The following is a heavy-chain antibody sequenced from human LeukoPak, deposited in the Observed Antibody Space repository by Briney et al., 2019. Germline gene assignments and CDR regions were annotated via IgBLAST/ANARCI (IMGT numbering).Heavy chain of an antibody. Sequence: GESLKISCKGSGYSFTSYWIGWVRQMPGKGLEWRGIIYPGDSDTRYSPSFQGQVTISADKSISTAYLQWSSLKASDTAMYYCARHSKAETTYYDFWSGYSPSGTLDYWGQGTLVTVSS. CDR2: IYPGDSDT. CDR3: ARHSKAETTYYDFWSGYSPSGTLDY. CDR1: GYSFTSYW. D-gene: IGHD3-3*01. J-gene: IGHJ4*02. V-gene: IGHV5-51*01.